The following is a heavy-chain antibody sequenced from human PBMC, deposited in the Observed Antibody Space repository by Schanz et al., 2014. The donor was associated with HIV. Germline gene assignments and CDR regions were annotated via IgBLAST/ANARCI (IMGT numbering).Heavy chain of an antibody. Sequence: VQLVEAGGGVVQPGRCLRLSCAASGFTFNSYGMHWVRQAPGKGVGWGTVITYDGRNKLYADSVKGRFTISRDNSKNTLYLQLGSLRTEDTAVYYCARDLNVGRHFDHWGQGTLVTVSS. CDR1: GFTFNSYG. V-gene: IGHV3-33*05. CDR2: ITYDGRNK. J-gene: IGHJ4*02. D-gene: IGHD1-26*01. CDR3: ARDLNVGRHFDH.